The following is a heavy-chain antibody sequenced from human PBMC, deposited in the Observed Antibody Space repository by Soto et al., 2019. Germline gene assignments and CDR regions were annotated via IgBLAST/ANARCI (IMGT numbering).Heavy chain of an antibody. CDR3: ASSSVFCSGGSCTLFDI. Sequence: GESLKISCKGSGYSFTSYWIGWVRQMPGKDLEWMGIIYPGDSDTRYSPSFQGQVTISADKSISTAYLQWSSLKASDTAMYYCASSSVFCSGGSCTLFDIWGQGTMVTVSS. CDR1: GYSFTSYW. J-gene: IGHJ3*02. D-gene: IGHD2-15*01. V-gene: IGHV5-51*01. CDR2: IYPGDSDT.